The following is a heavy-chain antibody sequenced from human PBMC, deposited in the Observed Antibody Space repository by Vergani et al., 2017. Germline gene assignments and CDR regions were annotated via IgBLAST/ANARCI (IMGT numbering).Heavy chain of an antibody. CDR2: IYTSGST. V-gene: IGHV4-4*07. CDR3: ARVGMLGTMVRGVNVVGAFDI. Sequence: QVQLQQWGPGLLKPSETLSLTCTVSGGSISSYYWSWIRQPAGKGLEWIGRIYTSGSTNYNPSLKSRVTMSVDTSKNQFSLKLSSVTAADTAVYYCARVGMLGTMVRGVNVVGAFDIWGQGTMVTVSS. CDR1: GGSISSYY. J-gene: IGHJ3*02. D-gene: IGHD3-10*01.